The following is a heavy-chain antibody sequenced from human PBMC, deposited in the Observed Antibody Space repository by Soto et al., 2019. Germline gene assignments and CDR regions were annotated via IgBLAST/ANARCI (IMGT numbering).Heavy chain of an antibody. CDR3: ARGSYDFWSGYYPHFDY. D-gene: IGHD3-3*01. V-gene: IGHV6-1*01. CDR1: GDSVSSNSAA. CDR2: TYYRSKWYN. Sequence: SQTLSLTCAISGDSVSSNSAAWNWIRQSPSRGLEWLGRTYYRSKWYNDYAVSVKSRITINPDTSKNQFSLQLNSVTPEDTAVYYSARGSYDFWSGYYPHFDYWGQGTLVTVSS. J-gene: IGHJ4*02.